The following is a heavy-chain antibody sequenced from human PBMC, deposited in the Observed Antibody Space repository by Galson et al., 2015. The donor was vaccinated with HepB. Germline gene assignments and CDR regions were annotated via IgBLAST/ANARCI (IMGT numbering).Heavy chain of an antibody. CDR1: GGTFSNYA. CDR3: ARSAKVDFWSGPFDY. J-gene: IGHJ4*02. D-gene: IGHD3-3*01. V-gene: IGHV1-69*13. Sequence: SVKVSCKASGGTFSNYAISWVRQAPGRGLEWMGGIIPIFDTANYAQKFQGRVTITADESTTTAYMDLSSLRSEDTAVYYCARSAKVDFWSGPFDYWGQGTLVTVSS. CDR2: IIPIFDTA.